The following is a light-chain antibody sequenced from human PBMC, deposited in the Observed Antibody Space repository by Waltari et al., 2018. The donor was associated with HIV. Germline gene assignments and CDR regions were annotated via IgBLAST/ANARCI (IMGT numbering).Light chain of an antibody. CDR1: QSVTSSL. CDR2: GAS. V-gene: IGKV3-20*01. CDR3: HQYSASPRT. Sequence: EVVLTQSPDTLSLSPGERVTLSCRASQSVTSSLLAWYQQRPGQAPRLLIFGASSRAAGIPDRFSGSGSGTDFTLTISSLEHEDFAVYYCHQYSASPRTFGQGTRLDIK. J-gene: IGKJ2*01.